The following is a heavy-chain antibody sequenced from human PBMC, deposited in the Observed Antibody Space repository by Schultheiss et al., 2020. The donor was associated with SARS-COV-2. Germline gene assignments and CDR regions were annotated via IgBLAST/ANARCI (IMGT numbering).Heavy chain of an antibody. CDR3: ARGPRYSSSWYYGMDV. J-gene: IGHJ6*02. Sequence: GGSLRLSCAASGFTFSSYAMHWVRQAPGKGLEWVAVIWYDGSNKYYADSVKGRFTISRDNAKNTLYLQMNSLRAEDTAVYYCARGPRYSSSWYYGMDVWGQGTTVTVSS. D-gene: IGHD6-13*01. V-gene: IGHV3-30*04. CDR2: IWYDGSNK. CDR1: GFTFSSYA.